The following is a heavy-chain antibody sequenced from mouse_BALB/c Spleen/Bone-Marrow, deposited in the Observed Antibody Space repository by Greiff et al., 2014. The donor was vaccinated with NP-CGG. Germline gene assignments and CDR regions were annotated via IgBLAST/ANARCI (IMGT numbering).Heavy chain of an antibody. J-gene: IGHJ1*01. Sequence: DLVKPGASVKLSCTASGYTFTNYWINWIKQRPEQGLEWLGRIAPGSGSTYYNEMFKVKAPLTVDTSSSTAYIQLISLSSEDSAVYFCARERYGYDGWYFDVWGAGTTVTVSS. V-gene: IGHV1S41*01. CDR2: IAPGSGST. CDR1: GYTFTNYW. D-gene: IGHD2-2*01. CDR3: ARERYGYDGWYFDV.